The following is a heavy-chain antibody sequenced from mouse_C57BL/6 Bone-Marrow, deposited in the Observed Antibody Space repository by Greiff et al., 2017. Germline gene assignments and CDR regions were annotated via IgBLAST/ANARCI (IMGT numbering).Heavy chain of an antibody. CDR2: IHPNSGST. V-gene: IGHV1-64*01. CDR3: ARGTTARDWFAY. J-gene: IGHJ3*01. CDR1: GYTFTSYW. D-gene: IGHD1-2*01. Sequence: QVQLQQPGAELVKPGASVKLSCKASGYTFTSYWMHWVKQRPGQGLEWIGMIHPNSGSTNYNEMFKSKATLTVDKSSSTAYMQLSSLTSEDSAVYYCARGTTARDWFAYWGQGTLVTVSA.